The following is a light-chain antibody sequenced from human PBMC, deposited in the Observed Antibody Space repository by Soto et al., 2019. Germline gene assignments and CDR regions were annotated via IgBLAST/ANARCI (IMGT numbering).Light chain of an antibody. CDR3: HQYDNAPQT. CDR1: QTLRRTY. CDR2: GAS. Sequence: VLMQSPGTPSLSPGARATLACRASQTLRRTYTAWYKQKPGQAPRVHIYGASKRATGIPDRFSGSGSGTDFSLTISRLEPEDFAVYYCHQYDNAPQTYGQGTKVDI. V-gene: IGKV3-20*01. J-gene: IGKJ2*01.